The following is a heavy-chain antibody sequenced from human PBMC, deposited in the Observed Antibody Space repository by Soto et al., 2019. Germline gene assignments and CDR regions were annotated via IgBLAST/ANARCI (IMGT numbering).Heavy chain of an antibody. CDR3: ARRGVWSGYFGSGSFDY. CDR1: GGSFSGYY. Sequence: PSETLSLTCAVYGGSFSGYYWSWIRQPPGKGLEWIGEINHSGSTNYNPSLKSRVTISVDTSKNQFSLKLSSVTAADTAVYYCARRGVWSGYFGSGSFDYWGQGTLVTVSS. J-gene: IGHJ4*02. CDR2: INHSGST. V-gene: IGHV4-34*01. D-gene: IGHD3-3*01.